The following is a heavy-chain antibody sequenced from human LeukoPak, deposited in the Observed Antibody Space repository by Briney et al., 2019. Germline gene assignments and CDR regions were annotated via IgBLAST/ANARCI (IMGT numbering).Heavy chain of an antibody. CDR3: AIYSYGYGSWFDP. Sequence: SGTLSLTCAVSGGSISSSNWWSWVLQPPGKGLEWIVEIYHSGSTNYNPSLKSRVTISVDKSKNQFSLKLSSVTAADTAVYYCAIYSYGYGSWFDPWGQGTLVTVSS. D-gene: IGHD5-18*01. V-gene: IGHV4-4*02. CDR1: GGSISSSNW. J-gene: IGHJ5*02. CDR2: IYHSGST.